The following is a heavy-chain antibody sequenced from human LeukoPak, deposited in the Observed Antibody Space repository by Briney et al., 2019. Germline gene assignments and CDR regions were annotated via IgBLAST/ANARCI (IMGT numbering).Heavy chain of an antibody. CDR1: GFTFSSYS. V-gene: IGHV3-21*01. D-gene: IGHD3-22*01. J-gene: IGHJ4*02. CDR3: ALGRYYYDSSGSDPFY. Sequence: GSLRLSCAASGFTFSSYSMNWVRQAPGKGLEWVSSISSSSSYIYYADSVKGRFTISRDNAKNSLYLQMNSLRAEDTAVYYCALGRYYYDSSGSDPFYWGQGTLVTVSS. CDR2: ISSSSSYI.